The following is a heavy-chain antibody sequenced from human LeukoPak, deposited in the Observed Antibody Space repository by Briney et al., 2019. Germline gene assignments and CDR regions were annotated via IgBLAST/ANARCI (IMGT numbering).Heavy chain of an antibody. D-gene: IGHD3-22*01. CDR1: GASISSSTYY. J-gene: IGHJ4*02. V-gene: IGHV4-39*07. CDR2: ASYSGNT. Sequence: SETLSLTCTVSGASISSSTYYWGWLREPPGKGLECIGSASYSGNTYYNPSLKSRVTILVDTSKNQFSLKMTSVTAADTAVYYCARDQYYDVSTYYEIDYWGQGTLVTVSS. CDR3: ARDQYYDVSTYYEIDY.